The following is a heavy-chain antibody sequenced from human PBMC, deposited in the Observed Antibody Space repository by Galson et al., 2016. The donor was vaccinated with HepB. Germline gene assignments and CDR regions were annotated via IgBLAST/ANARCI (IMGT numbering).Heavy chain of an antibody. V-gene: IGHV3-23*01. CDR1: GFTFSSYA. CDR2: IGDSGGDV. J-gene: IGHJ4*02. D-gene: IGHD3-3*01. Sequence: SLRLSCAASGFTFSSYAMSWVRQAPGKGLEWVSSIGDSGGDVYYADSVKGRFTISRDSSKSTLSLQMASLRAEDTAVYYCAKVLGIAIFGVTVYTFDHWGQGTLVTVSS. CDR3: AKVLGIAIFGVTVYTFDH.